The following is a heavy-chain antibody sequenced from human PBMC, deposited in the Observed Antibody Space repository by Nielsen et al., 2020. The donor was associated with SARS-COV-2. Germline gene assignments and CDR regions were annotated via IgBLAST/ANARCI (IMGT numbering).Heavy chain of an antibody. CDR1: GFSFSSYG. V-gene: IGHV3-33*01. CDR2: IWYDGSNK. Sequence: GESLKIPCAASGFSFSSYGMHWVRQAPGKGLEWVAVIWYDGSNKYYADSVKGRFTISRDNSKDTLSLQMNSLRAEDTAVYYCARDFDYWGQGTLVTVSS. CDR3: ARDFDY. J-gene: IGHJ4*02.